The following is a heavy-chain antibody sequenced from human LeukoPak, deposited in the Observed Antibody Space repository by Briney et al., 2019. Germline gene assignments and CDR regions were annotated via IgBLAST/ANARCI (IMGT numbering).Heavy chain of an antibody. CDR2: IKQDGSEK. Sequence: GGSLRLSCAASGFTFSSYWMSWVRQAPGKGLEWVANIKQDGSEKYYVDSVKGRFTISRDNAKNSLYLQMNSLRAEDTAVYYCAGTAYCSSTSCYTGPLMEPGDWGQGTLVTVSS. V-gene: IGHV3-7*01. CDR1: GFTFSSYW. J-gene: IGHJ4*02. D-gene: IGHD2-2*02. CDR3: AGTAYCSSTSCYTGPLMEPGD.